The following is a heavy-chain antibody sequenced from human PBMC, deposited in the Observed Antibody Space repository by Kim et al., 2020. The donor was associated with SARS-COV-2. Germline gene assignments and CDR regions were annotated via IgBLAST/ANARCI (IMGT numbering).Heavy chain of an antibody. V-gene: IGHV3-66*01. D-gene: IGHD3-10*01. CDR3: ARDHDYGSGSYGPYYYYGMDV. Sequence: GGSLRLSCAASGFTVSSNYMSWVRQAPGKGLEWVSVIYSGGSTYYADSVKGRFTISRDNSKNTLYLQMNSLRAEDTAVYYCARDHDYGSGSYGPYYYYGMDVWGQGTTVTVSS. CDR2: IYSGGST. CDR1: GFTVSSNY. J-gene: IGHJ6*02.